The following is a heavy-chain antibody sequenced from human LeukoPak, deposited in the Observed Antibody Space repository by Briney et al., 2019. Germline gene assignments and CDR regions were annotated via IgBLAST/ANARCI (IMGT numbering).Heavy chain of an antibody. Sequence: ASVKVSCKASGYTFTSYGISWVRQAPGQGLEWMGWISAYNGNTNYAQKLQGRVTMTTDTSTSTAYMELRSLRSDDTAVYYCARDLAGTTSGRPGDYWGQGTLVTVSS. CDR1: GYTFTSYG. V-gene: IGHV1-18*01. CDR3: ARDLAGTTSGRPGDY. CDR2: ISAYNGNT. D-gene: IGHD1-1*01. J-gene: IGHJ4*02.